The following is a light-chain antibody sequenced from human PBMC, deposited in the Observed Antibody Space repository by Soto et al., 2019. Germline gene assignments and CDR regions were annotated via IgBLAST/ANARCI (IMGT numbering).Light chain of an antibody. CDR2: AAS. CDR3: QQSYSPSRK. V-gene: IGKV1-39*01. CDR1: QGIRND. Sequence: IHLTHALYSLSVSLKKIVNLTFRASQGIRNDLGWYQQKPGKAPKLLIYAASSLQSGVPSRFSGSGSGTDFTLTISRPQREDFATYYSQQSYSPSRKFGQGAKVDI. J-gene: IGKJ1*01.